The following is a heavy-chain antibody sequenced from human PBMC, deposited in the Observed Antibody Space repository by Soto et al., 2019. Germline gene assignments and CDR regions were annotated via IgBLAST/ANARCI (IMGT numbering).Heavy chain of an antibody. CDR3: AAGEASSRNLAPYYLDF. J-gene: IGHJ4*02. Sequence: SETLSLTCTVSGGSMRNYFWTWIRQPPGKGLEWIGYIHYSGATSFFPSYNPSLRGRVTISGDTSKNQFSLKLLSVTTADTAVYFCAAGEASSRNLAPYYLDFWGQGTLVTVSS. D-gene: IGHD6-13*01. V-gene: IGHV4-59*01. CDR1: GGSMRNYF. CDR2: IHYSGATSFFP.